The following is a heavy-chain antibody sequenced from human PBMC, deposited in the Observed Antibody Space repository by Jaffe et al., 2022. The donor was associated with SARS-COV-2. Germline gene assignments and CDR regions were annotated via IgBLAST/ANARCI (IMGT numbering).Heavy chain of an antibody. V-gene: IGHV1-18*01. Sequence: QVQLVQSGAEVKKPGASVKVSCKASGYTFTSYGISWVRQAPGQGLEWMGWISAYNGNTNYAQKLQGRVTMTTDTSTSTAYMELRSLRSDDTAVYYCARNWRGIVVVPAERYYYYGMDVWGQGTTVTVSS. CDR1: GYTFTSYG. CDR2: ISAYNGNT. D-gene: IGHD2-2*01. CDR3: ARNWRGIVVVPAERYYYYGMDV. J-gene: IGHJ6*02.